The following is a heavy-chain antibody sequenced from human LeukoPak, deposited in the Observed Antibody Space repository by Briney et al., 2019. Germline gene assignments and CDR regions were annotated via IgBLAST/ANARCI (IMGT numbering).Heavy chain of an antibody. Sequence: SETLSLTCAVSGGSINGSEWWNWVRQPPGKGLEWIGEIYHSGSTNYNPSLKSRVTISVDTSKNQFSLKLSSVTAADTAVYYCARVKLSGYSYGPFDYRGQGTLVTVSS. CDR1: GGSINGSEW. CDR3: ARVKLSGYSYGPFDY. CDR2: IYHSGST. J-gene: IGHJ4*02. V-gene: IGHV4-4*02. D-gene: IGHD5-18*01.